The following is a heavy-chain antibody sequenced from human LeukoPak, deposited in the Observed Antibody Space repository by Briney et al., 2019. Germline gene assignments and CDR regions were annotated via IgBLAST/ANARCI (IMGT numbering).Heavy chain of an antibody. Sequence: GGSLRLSCAASGFPFSIYWMHWVRQVPGKGLLWVSRINSDGSATIYADSVRGRFTISRDNAKNTLYLQMSGLKVEDTAVYHCASDSPYYGMDVWGQGTTVTVSS. CDR3: ASDSPYYGMDV. V-gene: IGHV3-74*01. CDR2: INSDGSAT. CDR1: GFPFSIYW. J-gene: IGHJ6*02.